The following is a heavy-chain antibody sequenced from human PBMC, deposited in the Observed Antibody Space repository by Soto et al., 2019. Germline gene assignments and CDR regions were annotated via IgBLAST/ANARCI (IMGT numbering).Heavy chain of an antibody. J-gene: IGHJ5*02. CDR3: ARGQRFSDWFDP. CDR1: GGTISGYY. D-gene: IGHD3-3*01. V-gene: IGHV4-4*07. CDR2: IYSSGNT. Sequence: SETLSLTCSVSGGTISGYYWTWIRQPAGKGLKWIGRIYSSGNTKYNPSLQSRVTMSLDTSNNQFSLRPTSVTAADTAVYYCARGQRFSDWFDPWGQGTLVTVSS.